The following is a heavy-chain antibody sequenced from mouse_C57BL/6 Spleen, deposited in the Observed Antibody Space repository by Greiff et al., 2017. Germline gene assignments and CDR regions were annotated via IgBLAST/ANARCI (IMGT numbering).Heavy chain of an antibody. V-gene: IGHV1-82*01. J-gene: IGHJ2*01. CDR3: ARDYDERDCDY. CDR2: IYPGDGDT. Sequence: QVQLQQSGPELVKPGASVKISCKASGYAFSSSWMNWVKQRPGKGLEWIGRIYPGDGDTNYNGKFKGKATLTADKSSSTAYMQLSSLTSEDSAVYFCARDYDERDCDYWGQGTTLTVSS. D-gene: IGHD2-4*01. CDR1: GYAFSSSW.